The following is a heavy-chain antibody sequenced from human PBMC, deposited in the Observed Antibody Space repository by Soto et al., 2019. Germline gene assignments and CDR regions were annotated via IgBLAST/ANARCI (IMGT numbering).Heavy chain of an antibody. D-gene: IGHD3-10*01. CDR3: AREERYYGSGSSFDY. J-gene: IGHJ4*02. CDR1: GFTFSSYS. CDR2: SSSSSSYI. V-gene: IGHV3-21*01. Sequence: GGSLRLSCAASGFTFSSYSMNWVRQAPGKGLEWVSSSSSSSSYIYYADSVKGRFTISRDKAKNSLYLQRNSLRAEDTSVYDCAREERYYGSGSSFDYWGQGTLVTVSS.